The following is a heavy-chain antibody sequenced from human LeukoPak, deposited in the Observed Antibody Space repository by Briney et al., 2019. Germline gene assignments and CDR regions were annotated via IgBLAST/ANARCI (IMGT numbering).Heavy chain of an antibody. CDR3: ARRSDSGSDDGEDYFDY. J-gene: IGHJ4*02. CDR1: GGSFSGYY. CDR2: INHSGST. D-gene: IGHD1-26*01. V-gene: IGHV4-34*01. Sequence: SETLSLTCAVYGGSFSGYYWSWIRQPPGRGLEWIGEINHSGSTNYNPSLKSRVTISVDTSKNQFSLKLTSVTAADTAVYFCARRSDSGSDDGEDYFDYWGQGTLVTVSS.